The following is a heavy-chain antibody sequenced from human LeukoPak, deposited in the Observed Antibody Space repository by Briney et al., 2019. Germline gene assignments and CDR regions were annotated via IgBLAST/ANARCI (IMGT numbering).Heavy chain of an antibody. CDR1: GYTLIGYY. CDR3: ARDASPFDY. Sequence: ASVKVSCKASGYTLIGYYIHWVQQAPGQGLEWMGWINPNSGGTNYEEKFQGRVTMTRDTSISTAYMELSRLRSDDTAVYYCARDASPFDYWGQGTLVTVSS. J-gene: IGHJ4*02. CDR2: INPNSGGT. V-gene: IGHV1-2*02.